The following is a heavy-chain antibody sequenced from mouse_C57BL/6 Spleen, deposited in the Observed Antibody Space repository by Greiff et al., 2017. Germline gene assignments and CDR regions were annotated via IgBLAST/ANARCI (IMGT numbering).Heavy chain of an antibody. Sequence: QVQLKESGAELARPGASVKLSCKASGYTFTSYGISWVKQRTGQGLEWIGEIYPRSGNTYYNEKFKGKATLTADKSSSTAYMELRSLTSEDSAVYFCANYYYDGAWFAYWGKGTLVTVSA. CDR3: ANYYYDGAWFAY. CDR1: GYTFTSYG. D-gene: IGHD2-4*01. J-gene: IGHJ3*01. CDR2: IYPRSGNT. V-gene: IGHV1-81*01.